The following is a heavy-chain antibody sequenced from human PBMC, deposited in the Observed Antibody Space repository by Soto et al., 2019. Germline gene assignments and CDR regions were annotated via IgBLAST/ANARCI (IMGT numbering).Heavy chain of an antibody. D-gene: IGHD3-22*01. Sequence: ASVKVSCKASGYTFTSYSIQWVRQAPGQRLEWMGWINAGNGNTKYSQKFQDRVTMTTDTSTSTAYMELRSLRSDDTVVYYCARDDSSGSNWFDPWGQGTLVTVSS. CDR3: ARDDSSGSNWFDP. CDR1: GYTFTSYS. CDR2: INAGNGNT. J-gene: IGHJ5*02. V-gene: IGHV1-3*01.